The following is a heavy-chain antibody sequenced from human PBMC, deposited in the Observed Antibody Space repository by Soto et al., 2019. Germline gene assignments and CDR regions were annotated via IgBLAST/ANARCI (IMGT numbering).Heavy chain of an antibody. D-gene: IGHD1-7*01. Sequence: EVQMVESGGDLVQPGRSLRLSCAASGFTFDDYAMHWVRQAPGKGLEWVAGISWNGHTIGYAYSVKGRFTISRDNAKNSLSLQMNSLRSEDTAFYFCAKDSHPELITRAGDYWCQGTLVTVSS. J-gene: IGHJ4*02. CDR1: GFTFDDYA. V-gene: IGHV3-9*01. CDR3: AKDSHPELITRAGDY. CDR2: ISWNGHTI.